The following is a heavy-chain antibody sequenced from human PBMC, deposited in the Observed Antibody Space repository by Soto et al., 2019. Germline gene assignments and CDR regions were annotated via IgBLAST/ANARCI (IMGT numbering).Heavy chain of an antibody. V-gene: IGHV3-23*01. Sequence: ALRLSCAASRFTFSRYAMSWGRQPPGKGLEWVSAISGSGGSTYYADSVKGRFTISRDNSKNTLYLQMNSLRAEDTAVYYCAKARGYYYDSYYFGYWGQGTLVTVSS. CDR2: ISGSGGST. CDR3: AKARGYYYDSYYFGY. D-gene: IGHD3-22*01. J-gene: IGHJ4*02. CDR1: RFTFSRYA.